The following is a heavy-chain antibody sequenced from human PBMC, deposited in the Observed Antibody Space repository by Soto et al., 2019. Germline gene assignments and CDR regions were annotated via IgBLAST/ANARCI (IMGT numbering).Heavy chain of an antibody. CDR2: ISAYNGKA. CDR1: GYTFTSYG. Sequence: ASVKVSCKASGYTFTSYGISWVRQAPGQGLEWMGWISAYNGKANYAQKFQGRVTMTTDTSTSTAYMELRSLRSDDTAAYYCARYVPLPYCSGGSCYLLDYWGQGTLVTVSS. J-gene: IGHJ4*02. D-gene: IGHD2-15*01. CDR3: ARYVPLPYCSGGSCYLLDY. V-gene: IGHV1-18*01.